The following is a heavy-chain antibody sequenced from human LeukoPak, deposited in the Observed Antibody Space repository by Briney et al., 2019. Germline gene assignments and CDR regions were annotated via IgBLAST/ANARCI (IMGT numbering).Heavy chain of an antibody. CDR3: ARGRVSSSTWYSTYYYFFYMDF. D-gene: IGHD4-11*01. CDR1: DDSITMYY. V-gene: IGHV4-59*01. CDR2: VDHTGST. Sequence: PSETLSLTCTVSDDSITMYYWAWIRQPPGKGLEWIGYVDHTGSTKFNPSLNGRVSISRDTSNNFFSLRLRSVTAADTAVYFCARGRVSSSTWYSTYYYFFYMDFWGKGTTVTVSS. J-gene: IGHJ6*03.